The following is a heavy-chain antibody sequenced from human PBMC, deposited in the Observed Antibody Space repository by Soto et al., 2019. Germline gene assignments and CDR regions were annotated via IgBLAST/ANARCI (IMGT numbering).Heavy chain of an antibody. J-gene: IGHJ4*02. V-gene: IGHV1-69*13. CDR3: AEGVARGSFPPFDL. CDR2: FSHVFGGP. CDR1: GDTFSSYS. D-gene: IGHD3-10*01. Sequence: QVHLVQSGAEVKKPGSSVKVSCTSSGDTFSSYSYSWVRLVPGQGLEWMGGFSHVFGGPNYAQNFLDRVTITPNQFTRTVYLELSGQTSIDTTVYYSAEGVARGSFPPFDLSGQGTLVTISS.